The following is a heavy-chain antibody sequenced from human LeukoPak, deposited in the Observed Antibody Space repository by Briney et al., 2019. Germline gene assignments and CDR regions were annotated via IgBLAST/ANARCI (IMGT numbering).Heavy chain of an antibody. Sequence: GGSLRLSCAASGFTFSSYAVHWVRQAPGKGLEWVAVISYDGSNKYYADSVKGRFTISRDNSKNTLYLQMNSLRAEDTAVYYCARPDDYGGNPFDYWGQGTLVTVSS. V-gene: IGHV3-30-3*01. D-gene: IGHD4-23*01. CDR2: ISYDGSNK. CDR1: GFTFSSYA. CDR3: ARPDDYGGNPFDY. J-gene: IGHJ4*02.